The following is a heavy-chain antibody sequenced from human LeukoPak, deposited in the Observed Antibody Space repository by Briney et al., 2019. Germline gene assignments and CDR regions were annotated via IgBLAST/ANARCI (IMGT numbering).Heavy chain of an antibody. V-gene: IGHV3-23*01. CDR3: ARGGSSSWYRGGYYFDY. CDR1: GFTFSSYA. J-gene: IGHJ4*02. Sequence: PGGSLRLSCAASGFTFSSYAMSWVRQAPGKGLEWVSAISGSGGSTYYADSVKGRFTISRDNAKNSLYLQMNSLRAEDTAVDYCARGGSSSWYRGGYYFDYWGQGTLVTVSS. D-gene: IGHD6-13*01. CDR2: ISGSGGST.